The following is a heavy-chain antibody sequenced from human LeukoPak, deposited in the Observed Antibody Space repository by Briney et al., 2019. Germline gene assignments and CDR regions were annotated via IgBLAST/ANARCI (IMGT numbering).Heavy chain of an antibody. CDR1: GFTFSSYG. J-gene: IGHJ4*02. D-gene: IGHD6-13*01. CDR2: IWYDGSNK. Sequence: PGGSLRPSCAASGFTFSSYGMHWVRQAPGKGLEWVAVIWYDGSNKYYADSVKGRFTISRDNSKNTLYLQMNSLRVEDTAVYYCARDPKKMYSSSDYWGQGTLVTVSS. V-gene: IGHV3-33*01. CDR3: ARDPKKMYSSSDY.